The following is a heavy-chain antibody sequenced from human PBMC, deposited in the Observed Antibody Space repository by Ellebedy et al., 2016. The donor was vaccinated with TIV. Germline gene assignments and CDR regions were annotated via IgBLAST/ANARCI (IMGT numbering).Heavy chain of an antibody. CDR1: GGSISGTYTSYY. Sequence: GSLRLXXNVSGGSISGTYTSYYWGWIRQPPGKGLEWIGSIYDSGRTHYNPSLKSRVTISGDTSKNQFSLKLSSVTAADTAVYYCARHEKQWLVYFDSWGQGTLVTVSS. CDR3: ARHEKQWLVYFDS. V-gene: IGHV4-39*01. D-gene: IGHD6-19*01. CDR2: IYDSGRT. J-gene: IGHJ4*02.